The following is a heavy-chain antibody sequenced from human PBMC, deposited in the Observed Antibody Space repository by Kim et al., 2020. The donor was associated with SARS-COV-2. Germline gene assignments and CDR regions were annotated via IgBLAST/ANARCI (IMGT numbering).Heavy chain of an antibody. V-gene: IGHV3-11*01. J-gene: IGHJ4*02. Sequence: ADSVKGRFTISRDNAKNSLYLQMNSLRAEDTAVYYCARGYRGYYSLFFDYWGQGTLVTVSS. D-gene: IGHD3-22*01. CDR3: ARGYRGYYSLFFDY.